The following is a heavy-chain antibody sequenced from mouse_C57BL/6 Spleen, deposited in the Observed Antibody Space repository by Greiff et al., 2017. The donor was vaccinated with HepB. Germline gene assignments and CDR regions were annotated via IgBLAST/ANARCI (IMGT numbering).Heavy chain of an antibody. CDR1: GFTFSDYY. D-gene: IGHD2-3*01. CDR3: ARHDGYYYWYFDV. CDR2: ISNGGGST. V-gene: IGHV5-12*01. Sequence: EVQRVESGGGLVQPGGSLKLSCAASGFTFSDYYMYWVRQTPEKRLEWVAYISNGGGSTYYPDTVKGRFTISRDNAKNTLYLQMSRLKSEDTAMYYCARHDGYYYWYFDVWGTGTTVTVSS. J-gene: IGHJ1*03.